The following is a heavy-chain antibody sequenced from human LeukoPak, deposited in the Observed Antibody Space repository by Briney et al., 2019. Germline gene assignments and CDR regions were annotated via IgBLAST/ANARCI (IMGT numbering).Heavy chain of an antibody. CDR1: GFTFSNYW. CDR3: ARGASRAFDI. CDR2: IKEDGSET. V-gene: IGHV3-7*01. Sequence: GGSLRLSCAVSGFTFSNYWMKWVRQAPGKGLEWVADIKEDGSETYYVDSVKGRFTGSRDNAKNSLYLQMNSLRVEDTAVHYCARGASRAFDIWGQGTMVTVSS. J-gene: IGHJ3*02.